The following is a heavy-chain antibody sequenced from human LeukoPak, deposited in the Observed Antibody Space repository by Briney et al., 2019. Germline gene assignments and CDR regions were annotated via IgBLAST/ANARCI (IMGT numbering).Heavy chain of an antibody. CDR1: GFTFSSYD. V-gene: IGHV3-30-3*01. J-gene: IGHJ6*02. D-gene: IGHD3-16*02. Sequence: ARSLTLSCAASGFTFSSYDMHWVGQAPGKGLEWVAVISYDGSNKYYEDSVKGRFTISRDNSKNTLYLQMNSLRAEDTAVYYCARDLSFGGVIMRVYHYYGMDVWGQGTTVTVSS. CDR3: ARDLSFGGVIMRVYHYYGMDV. CDR2: ISYDGSNK.